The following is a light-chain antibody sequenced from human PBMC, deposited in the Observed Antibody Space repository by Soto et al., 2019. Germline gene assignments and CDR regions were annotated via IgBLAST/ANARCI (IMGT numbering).Light chain of an antibody. CDR2: DAS. Sequence: EIVLTQSPGTLSLSPGERATLSCRASQSVSSNYFAWYQQKPGQAPRLLIYDASSRASDIPDRFSGSGSGTDFTLTISRLEPEDFAVYYCQHYTSSPVTFGGGTKVEIK. CDR3: QHYTSSPVT. J-gene: IGKJ4*01. CDR1: QSVSSNY. V-gene: IGKV3-20*01.